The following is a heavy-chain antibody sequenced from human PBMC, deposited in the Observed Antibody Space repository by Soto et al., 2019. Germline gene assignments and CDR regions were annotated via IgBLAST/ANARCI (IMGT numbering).Heavy chain of an antibody. D-gene: IGHD2-2*01. Sequence: QVQLQQWGAGLLKPSETLSLTCAVYGGSFSGYYWSWIRQPPGKGLEWIGEINHSGSTNYNPSLKSRVTISVDTSKNQFSLKLGSVTAADTAVYYCARVRSCSSTSCYSIRRDAFDIWGQGTMVTVSS. V-gene: IGHV4-34*01. J-gene: IGHJ3*02. CDR2: INHSGST. CDR1: GGSFSGYY. CDR3: ARVRSCSSTSCYSIRRDAFDI.